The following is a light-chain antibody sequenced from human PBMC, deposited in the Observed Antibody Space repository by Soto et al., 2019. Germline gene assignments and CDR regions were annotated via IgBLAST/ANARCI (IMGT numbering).Light chain of an antibody. CDR3: QQYNSYWT. J-gene: IGKJ1*01. CDR2: DAS. CDR1: QGITDD. V-gene: IGKV1-17*01. Sequence: IQMTQSPSSLSASVGDRVTITCRASQGITDDLGWYQQKPGKAPKLLIYDASNLQSGVPSRFSGGGSGTEFTLTISSLQPDDFATYYCQQYNSYWTFGQGTKVDIK.